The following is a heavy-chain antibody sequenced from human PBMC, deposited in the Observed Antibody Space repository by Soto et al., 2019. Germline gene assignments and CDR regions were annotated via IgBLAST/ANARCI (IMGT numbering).Heavy chain of an antibody. J-gene: IGHJ3*02. V-gene: IGHV4-31*03. D-gene: IGHD3-22*01. Sequence: QVQLQESGPGLVKPSQTLSLTCTVSGGSISSGGYYWSWIRQHPGKGLEWIGYIYYSGSTYYNPSLKSRVTISVDTSKNRFSLKLSSVTAADTAVYYCARGTPTISGYYDSSGYYPRVAFDIWGQGTMVTVSS. CDR3: ARGTPTISGYYDSSGYYPRVAFDI. CDR1: GGSISSGGYY. CDR2: IYYSGST.